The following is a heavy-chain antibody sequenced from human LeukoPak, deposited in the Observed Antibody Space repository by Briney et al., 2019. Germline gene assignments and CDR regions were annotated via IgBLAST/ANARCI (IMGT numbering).Heavy chain of an antibody. Sequence: ASVKVSCKASGYTFTSYGISWVRQAPGQGLEWMGWISAYNGNTNYAQKLQGSVTMTTDTSTSTAYMELRSLRSDDTAVYYCATNNDYYDSSGYYFLFGYWGQGTLVTVSS. CDR1: GYTFTSYG. J-gene: IGHJ4*02. V-gene: IGHV1-18*01. CDR3: ATNNDYYDSSGYYFLFGY. CDR2: ISAYNGNT. D-gene: IGHD3-22*01.